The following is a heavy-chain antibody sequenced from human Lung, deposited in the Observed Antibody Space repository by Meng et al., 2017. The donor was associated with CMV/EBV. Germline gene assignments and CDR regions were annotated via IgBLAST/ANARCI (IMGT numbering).Heavy chain of an antibody. D-gene: IGHD1-14*01. J-gene: IGHJ6*02. Sequence: XVXVSXXASGGTFSSYTISWVRQAPGQGLEWMGRIIPILGIANYAQKFQGRVTITADKSTSTAYMELSSLRSEDTAVYYCARVGRNFYGMDVWGQGTTVXVSS. CDR1: GGTFSSYT. CDR3: ARVGRNFYGMDV. CDR2: IIPILGIA. V-gene: IGHV1-69*02.